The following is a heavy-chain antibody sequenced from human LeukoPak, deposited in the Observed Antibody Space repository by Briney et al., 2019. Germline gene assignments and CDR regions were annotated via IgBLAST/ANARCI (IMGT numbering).Heavy chain of an antibody. CDR1: GGSFSDYF. CDR3: ARDPRDADSSWPPRENAFDI. Sequence: SETLSLTCAVFGGSFSDYFWSWIRQVPGKGLEWIGEISHSGTTTYNPSLKSRVTISADASKNQFSLKLRSVTAADTAGDYCARDPRDADSSWPPRENAFDIWGQGTMVSVSS. D-gene: IGHD6-13*01. V-gene: IGHV4-34*01. J-gene: IGHJ3*02. CDR2: ISHSGTT.